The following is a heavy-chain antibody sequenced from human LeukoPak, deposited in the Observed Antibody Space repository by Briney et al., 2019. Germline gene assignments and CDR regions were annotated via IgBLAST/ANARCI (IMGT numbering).Heavy chain of an antibody. Sequence: GGSLRLSCAASGFTFSSYGMHWVRQAPGKGLEWVAFIRYDGSNKYYADSVKGRFTISRDNSKNTLYLQMNSLRAEDTAVYYCAKGQSAGVRFLEWLLYRSLDYWGQGTLVTVSS. CDR3: AKGQSAGVRFLEWLLYRSLDY. J-gene: IGHJ4*02. CDR1: GFTFSSYG. V-gene: IGHV3-30*02. D-gene: IGHD3-3*01. CDR2: IRYDGSNK.